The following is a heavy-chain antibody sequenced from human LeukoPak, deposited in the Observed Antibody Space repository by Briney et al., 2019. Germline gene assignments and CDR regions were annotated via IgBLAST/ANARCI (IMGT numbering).Heavy chain of an antibody. Sequence: SQTLSLTCAISGDSVSSNSAAWNWIRQSPSRGLEWLGRTYYRSKWYNDYAVSVKSRITINPDTSKNQFSLQLNSVTPEDTAVYYCARRDSSSWSPGYYFDYWGQGTLVTVSS. J-gene: IGHJ4*02. CDR1: GDSVSSNSAA. CDR3: ARRDSSSWSPGYYFDY. D-gene: IGHD6-13*01. V-gene: IGHV6-1*01. CDR2: TYYRSKWYN.